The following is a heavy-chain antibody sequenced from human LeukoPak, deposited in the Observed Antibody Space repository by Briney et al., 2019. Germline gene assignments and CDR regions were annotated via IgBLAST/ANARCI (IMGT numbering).Heavy chain of an antibody. D-gene: IGHD2-15*01. Sequence: GSSVKVSCKASGGTFSSYAISWVRQAPGQGLEWMGWINPNSGGTNFARKFQGRVTMTRDTSISTAYMELSSLRSDDTAVYYCLRDLRYCSGGSCYYVDYWGQGTLVTVSS. CDR2: INPNSGGT. J-gene: IGHJ4*02. CDR3: LRDLRYCSGGSCYYVDY. V-gene: IGHV1-2*02. CDR1: GGTFSSYA.